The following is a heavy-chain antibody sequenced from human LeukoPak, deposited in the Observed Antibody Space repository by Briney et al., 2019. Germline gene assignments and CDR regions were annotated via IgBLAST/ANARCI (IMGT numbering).Heavy chain of an antibody. V-gene: IGHV3-30*03. Sequence: GGSLRLSCAASGFTFSSYGMHWVRQAPGKGLEWVAVISYDGSNKYYADSVKGRFIISRDNSKNTLYLQMNSLRADDTAVYFCARGGVSSPTIDYWGQGTLVTLSS. CDR2: ISYDGSNK. CDR1: GFTFSSYG. D-gene: IGHD6-19*01. J-gene: IGHJ4*02. CDR3: ARGGVSSPTIDY.